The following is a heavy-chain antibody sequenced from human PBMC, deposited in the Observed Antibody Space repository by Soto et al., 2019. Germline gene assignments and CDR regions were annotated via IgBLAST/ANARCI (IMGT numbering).Heavy chain of an antibody. D-gene: IGHD2-15*01. CDR1: GFTFSSYG. CDR2: ISYDGSNK. J-gene: IGHJ4*02. Sequence: VQLVESGGGVVQPGRSLRLSCAASGFTFSSYGMHWVRQAPGKGLEWVAVISYDGSNKYYADSVKGRFTISRDNSKNTLYLQMNSLRAEDTAVYYCAKDSGWDCSGGSCYPIHWGQGTLVTVSS. V-gene: IGHV3-30*18. CDR3: AKDSGWDCSGGSCYPIH.